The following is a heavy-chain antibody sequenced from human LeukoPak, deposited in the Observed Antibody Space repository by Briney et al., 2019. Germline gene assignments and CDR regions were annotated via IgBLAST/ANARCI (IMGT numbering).Heavy chain of an antibody. CDR2: INAGNGNT. Sequence: ASVKVSCKASGYTFTSYAMHWVRQAPGQRLEWMGWINAGNGNTNYAQKLQGRVTMTTDTSTSTAYMELRSLRSDDTAVYYCARDRMIAVAGTPPDYWGQGTLVTVSS. V-gene: IGHV1-3*01. CDR3: ARDRMIAVAGTPPDY. J-gene: IGHJ4*02. D-gene: IGHD6-19*01. CDR1: GYTFTSYA.